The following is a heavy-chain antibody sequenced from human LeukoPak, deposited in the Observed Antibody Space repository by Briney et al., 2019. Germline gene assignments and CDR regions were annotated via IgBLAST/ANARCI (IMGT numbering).Heavy chain of an antibody. CDR3: ARDPRPLGGGYFDY. CDR1: GGTFSSYA. V-gene: IGHV1-69*05. D-gene: IGHD3-10*01. Sequence: GSSVKVSCKASGGTFSSYAISWVRQAPGQGLEWMGGIIPIFGTANYAQKFQGRVTITTDESTSTAYMELSSLRSEDTAVYYCARDPRPLGGGYFDYWGQGTLVTVSS. CDR2: IIPIFGTA. J-gene: IGHJ4*02.